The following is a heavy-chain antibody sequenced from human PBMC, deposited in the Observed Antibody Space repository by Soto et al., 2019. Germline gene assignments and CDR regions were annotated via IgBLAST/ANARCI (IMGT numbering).Heavy chain of an antibody. D-gene: IGHD1-1*01. CDR2: LYDVDGT. J-gene: IGHJ3*01. V-gene: IGHV3-53*01. CDR1: GLTVSGQKY. Sequence: DVQLVESGGGLIQPGESLRLSCAAFGLTVSGQKYVAWVRQAPGKGLEWISALYDVDGTYYADSVKGRFTTSSDSSKTTVYHQMNGLRPDDTAVYYCASWHEREHAYDVWGRGTTVTVSS. CDR3: ASWHEREHAYDV.